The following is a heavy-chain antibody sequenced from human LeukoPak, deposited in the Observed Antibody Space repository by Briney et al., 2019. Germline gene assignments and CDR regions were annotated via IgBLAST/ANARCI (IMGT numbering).Heavy chain of an antibody. CDR3: AKGYCASTTCYARFEN. CDR2: IGGSGGTT. V-gene: IGHV3-23*01. J-gene: IGHJ4*02. Sequence: PGGSLRLSCAASGFTFSSYAMSWVRQAPGKGLEWVSSIGGSGGTTFYADSVKGRFTISRDNSKNTLFLQMSSLRAEDTAVYYCAKGYCASTTCYARFENWDQGTLVTVSS. D-gene: IGHD2-2*01. CDR1: GFTFSSYA.